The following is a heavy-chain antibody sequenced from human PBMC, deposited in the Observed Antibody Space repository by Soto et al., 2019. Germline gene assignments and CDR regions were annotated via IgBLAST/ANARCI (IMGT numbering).Heavy chain of an antibody. D-gene: IGHD1-26*01. CDR3: ARDRQWEPLLY. J-gene: IGHJ4*02. CDR2: VSAYNRNN. CDR1: EYTFRNYG. V-gene: IGHV1-18*01. Sequence: AQLVQSGSEVKKPGASLMVSCKASEYTFRNYGIAGVREAPGQGLAWLGWVSAYNRNNNYAQKFEDRVTLTTDTATCTAYMELRCLRSDDTAIYYCARDRQWEPLLYGGQGTLVTVSS.